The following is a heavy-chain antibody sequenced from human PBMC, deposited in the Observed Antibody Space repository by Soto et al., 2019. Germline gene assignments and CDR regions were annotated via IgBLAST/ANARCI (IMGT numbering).Heavy chain of an antibody. Sequence: SVKVSCKASGGTFSIYAISWVRQAPVQGLEWMGGIIPIFGTANYAQKFQGRVTITADKSTSTAYMELSSLRSEDTAVYYCARVGGYTGYSSSWYNSYYYYGMDVWGQGTTVTVSS. CDR3: ARVGGYTGYSSSWYNSYYYYGMDV. CDR2: IIPIFGTA. V-gene: IGHV1-69*06. D-gene: IGHD6-13*01. J-gene: IGHJ6*02. CDR1: GGTFSIYA.